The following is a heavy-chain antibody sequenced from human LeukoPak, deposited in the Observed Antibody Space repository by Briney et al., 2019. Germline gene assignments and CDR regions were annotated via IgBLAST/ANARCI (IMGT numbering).Heavy chain of an antibody. CDR1: GGSISSYY. V-gene: IGHV4-4*07. CDR2: IYTSGST. Sequence: SETLSLTCTVPGGSISSYYWSWIRQPAGKGLEWIGRIYTSGSTNYTPSLKSRVTISVDKSKNQSSLKLSSVTAADTAVYYCARDRVGATSYFDYWGQGTLVTVSS. J-gene: IGHJ4*02. D-gene: IGHD1-26*01. CDR3: ARDRVGATSYFDY.